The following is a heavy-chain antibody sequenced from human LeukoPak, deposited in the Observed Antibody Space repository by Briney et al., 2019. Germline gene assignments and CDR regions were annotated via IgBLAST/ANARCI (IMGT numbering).Heavy chain of an antibody. Sequence: GASVKVSCKASGYTFTSYYMHWVRQAPGQGLEWMGGIIPIFGTANYAQKFQGRVTITADESTSAAYMELSSLRSEDTAVYYCARAAYYDILTGYYRAFDIWGQGTMVTVSS. J-gene: IGHJ3*02. D-gene: IGHD3-9*01. CDR3: ARAAYYDILTGYYRAFDI. V-gene: IGHV1-69*13. CDR1: GYTFTSYY. CDR2: IIPIFGTA.